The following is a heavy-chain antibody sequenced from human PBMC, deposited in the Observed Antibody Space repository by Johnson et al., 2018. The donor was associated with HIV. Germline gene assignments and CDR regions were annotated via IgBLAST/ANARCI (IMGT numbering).Heavy chain of an antibody. Sequence: QVQLVESGGGVVQPGRSLRLSCAASGFTFSSYAMHWVRQAPGKGLEWVAVISYDGSNKYYADSVKGRFTISRDNSKNTLYLQMNSLRAEDTAVYYFARGPITMFGVVTTGDAFDIWGQGTMVTVSS. CDR3: ARGPITMFGVVTTGDAFDI. V-gene: IGHV3-30-3*01. J-gene: IGHJ3*02. CDR1: GFTFSSYA. CDR2: ISYDGSNK. D-gene: IGHD3-3*01.